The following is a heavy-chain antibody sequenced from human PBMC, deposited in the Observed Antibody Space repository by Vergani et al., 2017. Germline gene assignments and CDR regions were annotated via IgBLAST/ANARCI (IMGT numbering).Heavy chain of an antibody. D-gene: IGHD6-19*01. CDR2: INPTTGNP. V-gene: IGHV7-4-1*01. CDR3: ARAKRGRLAVGATDS. CDR1: GGTFSSYT. J-gene: IGHJ4*02. Sequence: QEQLVQSGSELKKPGSSVKVSCKASGGTFSSYTISWVRQAPGQGLEWMGWINPTTGNPTYARAFTGRFVFSLDTSISTAYLQIGSLKAEDTAVYFCARAKRGRLAVGATDSWGQGTLLTVSS.